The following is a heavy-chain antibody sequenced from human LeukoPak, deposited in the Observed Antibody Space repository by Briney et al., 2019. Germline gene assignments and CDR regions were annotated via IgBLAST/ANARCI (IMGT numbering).Heavy chain of an antibody. Sequence: GGSLRLSCAASGFTFSSYGMHWVRQAPGRGLEWVANIHPEGNEKYHVESVKGRFAISRDNARNSLFLQMNGLRVEDTAIYYCARGDSFSGDHWGQGTLVTVSS. CDR2: IHPEGNEK. CDR1: GFTFSSYG. J-gene: IGHJ4*02. D-gene: IGHD2-15*01. CDR3: ARGDSFSGDH. V-gene: IGHV3-7*04.